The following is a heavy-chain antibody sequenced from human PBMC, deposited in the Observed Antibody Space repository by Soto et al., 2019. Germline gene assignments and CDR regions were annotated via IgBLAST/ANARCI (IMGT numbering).Heavy chain of an antibody. CDR2: ISSSSSTI. D-gene: IGHD4-17*01. V-gene: IGHV3-48*01. J-gene: IGHJ4*02. CDR1: GFTFSSYS. CDR3: ARARSTVTTYFDY. Sequence: PGGSLRLSCAASGFTFSSYSMNWVRQAPGKGLEWVSYISSSSSTIYYADSVKGRFTISRDNAKNSLYLQMNSLRAEDTAVYYCARARSTVTTYFDYWGQGTLVTVSS.